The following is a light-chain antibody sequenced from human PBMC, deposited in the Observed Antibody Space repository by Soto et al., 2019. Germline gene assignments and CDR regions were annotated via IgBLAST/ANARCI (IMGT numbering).Light chain of an antibody. CDR3: KPSGDFGLT. CDR1: QSVNKAY. J-gene: IGKJ1*01. V-gene: IGKV3-20*01. Sequence: EIVLTQSPGTLALSPGDRATLSCRASQSVNKAYLVWYQVKPGQAPRRLIYGASSRATGIPDRFSGRGFGTYFTLNISRVEPEGFAVYYCKPSGDFGLTFGLGTKLDIK. CDR2: GAS.